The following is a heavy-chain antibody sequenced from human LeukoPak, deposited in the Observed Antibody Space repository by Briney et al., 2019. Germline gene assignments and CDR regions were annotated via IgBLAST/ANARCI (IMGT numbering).Heavy chain of an antibody. V-gene: IGHV3-7*03. CDR3: ARYDYSNYVGYYDH. Sequence: GSLRLSCAASGFTFTTYWMGWVRQAPGKGLEWVASIKQDGSEKYYVDSVKGRFTISRDNAKNSLYLQMNSLRAEDTALYYCARYDYSNYVGYYDHWGQGTLVTVSS. CDR2: IKQDGSEK. CDR1: GFTFTTYW. D-gene: IGHD4-11*01. J-gene: IGHJ4*02.